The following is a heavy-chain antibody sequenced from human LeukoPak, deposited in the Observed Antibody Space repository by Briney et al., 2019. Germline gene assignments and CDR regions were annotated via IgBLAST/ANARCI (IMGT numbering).Heavy chain of an antibody. CDR2: IKQDGSEK. V-gene: IGHV3-7*03. D-gene: IGHD2-2*01. J-gene: IGHJ6*04. Sequence: GGSLRLSCAASGFTFSSYWMSWVRQAPGEGLEWVANIKQDGSEKYYVDSVKGRFTISRDNAKNSLYLQMNSLRAEDTAVYYCAREWGYCSSTSCSYGMDVWGKGTTVTVSS. CDR3: AREWGYCSSTSCSYGMDV. CDR1: GFTFSSYW.